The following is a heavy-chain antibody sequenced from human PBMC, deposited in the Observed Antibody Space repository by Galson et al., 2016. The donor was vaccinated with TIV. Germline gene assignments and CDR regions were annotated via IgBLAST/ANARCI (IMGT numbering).Heavy chain of an antibody. CDR2: IDPTSGGT. CDR1: GYTFVTYY. Sequence: SVKVSCKASGYTFVTYYMHWVRQAPGQGLEWVGVIDPTSGGTTYAQRFQGRVTMTKDTSPSTVYMDLSNLRSDDTAVFYCAVWSNIYFFALWGQGTLITVSS. J-gene: IGHJ4*02. CDR3: AVWSNIYFFAL. V-gene: IGHV1-46*01. D-gene: IGHD2-2*02.